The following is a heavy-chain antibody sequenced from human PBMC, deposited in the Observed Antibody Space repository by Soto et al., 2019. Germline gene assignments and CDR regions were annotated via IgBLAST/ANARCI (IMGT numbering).Heavy chain of an antibody. CDR1: GYSFRSYG. CDR2: IWYDGSKK. V-gene: IGHV3-33*01. CDR3: VRDPGDREYYYEY. D-gene: IGHD3-16*01. J-gene: IGHJ4*02. Sequence: QIQLVESGGGVVQPGRSLRLSCGASGYSFRSYGMHWVRRAPGKGLAWVALIWYDGSKKYYADPVKGRFTVSSDDDRSTLHLQMDSLTAEDTGMYYCVRDPGDREYYYEYWGQGTLVTV.